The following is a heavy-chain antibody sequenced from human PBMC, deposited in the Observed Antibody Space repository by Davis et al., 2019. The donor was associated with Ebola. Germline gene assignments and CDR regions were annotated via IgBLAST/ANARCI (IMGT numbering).Heavy chain of an antibody. Sequence: GESLKISCAASKFTLSSYWMSWVRQAPGKGLEWVSLIGGGGDDTYYPDSVKGRFTISRDNSKNMLFLQMNSLRAEDTAIYYCAKDSRGYNKPFDYWGQGTLVTVSS. D-gene: IGHD3-10*01. CDR3: AKDSRGYNKPFDY. CDR2: IGGGGDDT. V-gene: IGHV3-23*01. J-gene: IGHJ4*02. CDR1: KFTLSSYW.